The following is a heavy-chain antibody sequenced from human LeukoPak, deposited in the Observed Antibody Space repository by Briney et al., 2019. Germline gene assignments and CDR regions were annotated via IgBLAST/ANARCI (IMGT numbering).Heavy chain of an antibody. CDR3: ARADSVPAGDYHYWYMDV. D-gene: IGHD6-13*01. V-gene: IGHV1-46*01. CDR1: GYTFTSYY. CDR2: INPTSGDT. J-gene: IGHJ6*03. Sequence: ASVKVSCKASGYTFTSYYVHWVRQAPGQGLEWMGIINPTSGDTDYAQNFQGRVTMTRDMSTSTVYMELSSLRSEDTAVYYCARADSVPAGDYHYWYMDVWGKGTTVTVSS.